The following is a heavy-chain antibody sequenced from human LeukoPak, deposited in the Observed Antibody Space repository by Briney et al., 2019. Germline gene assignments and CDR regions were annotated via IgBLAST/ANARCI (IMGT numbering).Heavy chain of an antibody. CDR1: GFTFSNHA. D-gene: IGHD6-19*01. CDR3: AKIRVSSGWYYFDY. V-gene: IGHV3-33*06. CDR2: IWYDGSNK. J-gene: IGHJ4*02. Sequence: GGSLRLSCAVSGFTFSNHAMSWVRQAPGKGLEWVAVIWYDGSNKYYADSVKGRFTISRDNSKNTLYLQMNSLRAEDTAVYYCAKIRVSSGWYYFDYWGQGTLVTVSS.